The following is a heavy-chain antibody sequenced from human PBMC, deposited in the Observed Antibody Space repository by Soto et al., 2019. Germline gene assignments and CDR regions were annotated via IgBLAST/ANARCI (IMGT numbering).Heavy chain of an antibody. D-gene: IGHD2-2*01. CDR1: GFTFSSYA. CDR2: ISGSGGST. CDR3: AKVGRAGYCSSTSCYDPDY. V-gene: IGHV3-23*01. J-gene: IGHJ4*02. Sequence: EVQLLESGGGLVQPGGSLRLSCAASGFTFSSYAMSWVRQAPGKGLEWVSAISGSGGSTYYADSVKGRFTISRDNSKNTLYLQMHSLRADDTAVYYCAKVGRAGYCSSTSCYDPDYWCQGTLVTVSS.